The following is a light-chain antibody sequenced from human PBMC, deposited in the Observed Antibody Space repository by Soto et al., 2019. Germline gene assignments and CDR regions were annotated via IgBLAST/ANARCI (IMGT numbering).Light chain of an antibody. J-gene: IGKJ2*01. V-gene: IGKV2-30*02. CDR2: RVS. Sequence: DVVLSQSPLSLPVTLGQPASISCRSSQSLVHHTGNTYLNWFQQLPGQTPSRLIYRVSTQDSGVPDRFSASGSVTDFILEISSVEAEDAGVYFCMQSTYWPSIFGQGNKLEIK. CDR3: MQSTYWPSI. CDR1: QSLVHHTGNTY.